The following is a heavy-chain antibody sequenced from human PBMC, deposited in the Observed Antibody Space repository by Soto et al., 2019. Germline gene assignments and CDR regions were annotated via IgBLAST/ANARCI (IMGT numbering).Heavy chain of an antibody. CDR2: IYWDDDK. V-gene: IGHV2-5*02. CDR3: AHRVLRTVFGLVTTTAIYFDF. Sequence: QITLNESGPTVVRPTETLTLTCRFSGFSLTTSGVGVGWIRQSPGKAPEWLALIYWDDDKRYSASLKSRLTITKDTSKNQVVLTVSDLDPTDRATYYCAHRVLRTVFGLVTTTAIYFDFWGQETPVAVSS. CDR1: GFSLTTSGVG. J-gene: IGHJ4*02. D-gene: IGHD3-3*01.